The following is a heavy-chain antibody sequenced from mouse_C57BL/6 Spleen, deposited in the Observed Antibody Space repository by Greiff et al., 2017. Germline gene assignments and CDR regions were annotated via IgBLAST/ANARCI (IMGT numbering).Heavy chain of an antibody. J-gene: IGHJ4*01. CDR1: GFNIKDDY. V-gene: IGHV14-4*01. CDR2: IDPENGDT. Sequence: EVQLQQSGAELVRPGASVKLSCTASGFNIKDDYMHWVKQRPEQGLEWIGWIDPENGDTAYASQFQGKATITADTSSNTAYLQLSSLTSEDTAVYYCTTVVATRAMDYWGQGTSVTGSS. CDR3: TTVVATRAMDY. D-gene: IGHD1-1*01.